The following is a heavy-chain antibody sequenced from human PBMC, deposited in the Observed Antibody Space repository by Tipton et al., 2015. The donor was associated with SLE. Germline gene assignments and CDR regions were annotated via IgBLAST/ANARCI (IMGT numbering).Heavy chain of an antibody. D-gene: IGHD3-3*01. CDR3: ARSANGYLDL. V-gene: IGHV4-38-2*02. CDR2: IYHTGST. Sequence: TLSLTCTVSAYSISSGCYWAWVRQPPGEGLEWIANIYHTGSTYYNPSLKSRVTISVDTSKNQFSLKLSSVTAADTAVYYCARSANGYLDLWGRGTLVTVSS. CDR1: AYSISSGCY. J-gene: IGHJ2*01.